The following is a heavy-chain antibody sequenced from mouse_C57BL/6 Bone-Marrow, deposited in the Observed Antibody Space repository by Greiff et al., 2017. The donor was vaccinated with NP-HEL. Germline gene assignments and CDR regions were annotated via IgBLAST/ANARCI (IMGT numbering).Heavy chain of an antibody. CDR1: GYTFTSYG. V-gene: IGHV1-81*01. CDR2: IYPRSGNT. J-gene: IGHJ2*01. CDR3: ARGRFY. Sequence: QVQLKESGAELARPGASVKLSCKASGYTFTSYGISWVKQRTGQGLEWIGEIYPRSGNTYYNEKFKGKATLTADKSSSTAYMELRSLTSEDSAVYFCARGRFYWGQGTTLTVSS.